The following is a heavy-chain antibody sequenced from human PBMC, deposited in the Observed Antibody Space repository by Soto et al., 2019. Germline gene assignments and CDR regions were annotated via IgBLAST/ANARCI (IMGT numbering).Heavy chain of an antibody. Sequence: PVGSLRLSCAASGFTFTRYSMNWVRQAPGEGLEWVSSISSTTNYIYYGDSMKGRFTISRDNAKNSLYLEMNSLRAEDTAVYYCARESEDLTSNFDYWGQGTLVTVSS. CDR2: ISSTTNYI. CDR1: GFTFTRYS. J-gene: IGHJ4*02. V-gene: IGHV3-21*06. CDR3: ARESEDLTSNFDY.